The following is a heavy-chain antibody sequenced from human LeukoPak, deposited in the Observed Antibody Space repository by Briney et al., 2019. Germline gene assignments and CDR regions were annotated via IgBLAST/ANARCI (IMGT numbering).Heavy chain of an antibody. V-gene: IGHV4-34*01. Sequence: SETLSLTCAVYGGSFSGYYWTWIRQPPGKGLHWIGEINHSGSTNYNPSLKSRVTISVDTSKNQFSLKLTSVTAADTAVYYCARRGYCSGGSYYPSYFDSWGQGTLVTVSS. J-gene: IGHJ4*02. CDR1: GGSFSGYY. D-gene: IGHD2-15*01. CDR3: ARRGYCSGGSYYPSYFDS. CDR2: INHSGST.